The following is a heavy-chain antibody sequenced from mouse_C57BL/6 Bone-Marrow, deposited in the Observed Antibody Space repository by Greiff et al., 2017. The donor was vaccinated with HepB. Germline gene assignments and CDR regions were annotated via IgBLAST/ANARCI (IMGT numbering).Heavy chain of an antibody. J-gene: IGHJ4*01. CDR1: GYTFTSYG. V-gene: IGHV1-81*01. CDR3: ALDGYKAMDY. CDR2: IYPRSGNT. Sequence: VQVVESGAELARPGASVKLSCKASGYTFTSYGISWVKQRTGQGLEWIGEIYPRSGNTYYNEKFKGKATLTADKSSSTAYMELRSLTSEDSAVYFCALDGYKAMDYWGQGTSVTVSS. D-gene: IGHD2-10*02.